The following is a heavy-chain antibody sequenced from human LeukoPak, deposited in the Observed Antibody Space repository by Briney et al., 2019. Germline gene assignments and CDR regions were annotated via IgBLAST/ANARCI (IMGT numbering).Heavy chain of an antibody. CDR2: IDYSGST. D-gene: IGHD2-21*02. CDR1: GGTISSYY. CDR3: ARQAYCGGDCYSLDS. J-gene: IGHJ4*02. Sequence: SETLSLTCTVSGGTISSYYCSWIRQPPGEGLEWIAYIDYSGSTNYNPSLKSRVTISVDTSKNHFSLKLSSVTAADTAVYYCARQAYCGGDCYSLDSWGQGTLVTVSS. V-gene: IGHV4-59*08.